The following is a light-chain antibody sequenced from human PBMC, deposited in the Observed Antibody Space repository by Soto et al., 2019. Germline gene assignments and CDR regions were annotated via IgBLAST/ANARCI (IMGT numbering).Light chain of an antibody. CDR2: EGS. Sequence: QSALTQPASVSGSPGQSITISCTGTNSDVGSYNCVPWYQQHPPKAPKRMVYEGSKRTSGVSNRCSGSKSGNKASLTVSGRHAEDEDDYYCCSYAGSSTMDVFGTGTKVTVL. V-gene: IGLV2-23*01. J-gene: IGLJ1*01. CDR1: NSDVGSYNC. CDR3: CSYAGSSTMDV.